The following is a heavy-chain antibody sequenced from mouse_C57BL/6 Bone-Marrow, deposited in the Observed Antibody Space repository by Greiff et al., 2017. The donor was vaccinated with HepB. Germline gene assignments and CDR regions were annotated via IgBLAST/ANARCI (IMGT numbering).Heavy chain of an antibody. J-gene: IGHJ2*01. CDR3: ARRKGLRSYYFDY. V-gene: IGHV1-59*01. CDR1: GYTFTSYW. D-gene: IGHD1-1*01. CDR2: IDPSDSYT. Sequence: QVQLQQPGAELVRPGTSVKLSCKASGYTFTSYWMHWVKQRPGQGLEWIGVIDPSDSYTNYNQKFKGKATLTVDTSSSTAYMQLSSLTSEDSAVYYCARRKGLRSYYFDYWGQGTTLTVSS.